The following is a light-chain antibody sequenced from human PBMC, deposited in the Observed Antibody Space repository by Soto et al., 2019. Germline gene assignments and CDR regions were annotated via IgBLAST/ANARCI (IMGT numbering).Light chain of an antibody. Sequence: DIQMTQSPASLSASVGDRVTITCRASQTISSYLNWYQQKAGAAPKLLIYSASTLQSGVPSRFSGSGFGTDYTLPISSLQPADFAVYYCQQNFRTPHTFGQGTKLDIK. CDR3: QQNFRTPHT. CDR2: SAS. V-gene: IGKV1-39*01. CDR1: QTISSY. J-gene: IGKJ2*01.